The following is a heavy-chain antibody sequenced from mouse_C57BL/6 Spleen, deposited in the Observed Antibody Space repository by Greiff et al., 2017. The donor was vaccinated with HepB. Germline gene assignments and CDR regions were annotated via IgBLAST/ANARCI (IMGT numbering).Heavy chain of an antibody. Sequence: QVQLQQSGAELVKPGASVKLSCKASGYTFTSYWMHWVKQRPGQGLEWIGMIHPNSGSTNYNEKFKSKATLTVDKSSSTAYMQLSSLTSEDSAVYYCAKEGGGNYDAMDYWGQGTSVTVSS. CDR2: IHPNSGST. V-gene: IGHV1-64*01. CDR3: AKEGGGNYDAMDY. CDR1: GYTFTSYW. J-gene: IGHJ4*01.